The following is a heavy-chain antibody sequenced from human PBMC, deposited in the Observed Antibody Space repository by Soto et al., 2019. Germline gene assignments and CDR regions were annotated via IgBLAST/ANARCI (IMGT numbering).Heavy chain of an antibody. CDR1: GFSFSDYY. CDR3: ARDQDWFDP. Sequence: GGSLRLSCAASGFSFSDYYMSWIRQAPGKGLEWVSYISSSSSYTNYADSVKGRFTISRDNAKNSLYLQMNSLRAEDTAVYYCARDQDWFDPWGPGTLVTVSS. V-gene: IGHV3-11*05. CDR2: ISSSSSYT. J-gene: IGHJ5*02.